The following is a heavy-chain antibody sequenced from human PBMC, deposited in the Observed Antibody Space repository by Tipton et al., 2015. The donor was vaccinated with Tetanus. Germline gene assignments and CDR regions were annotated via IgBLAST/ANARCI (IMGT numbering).Heavy chain of an antibody. J-gene: IGHJ3*02. V-gene: IGHV1-2*02. Sequence: QSGPEVKKPGASVKVSCKASGYTFTGYYMHWVRLAPGQGLEWVGWINPNSGGTNYVQKFQGRVTMTRDTSISTAYMELSRLRSDDTAVYYCATFSSRDAFDIWGQGTMVTVSS. D-gene: IGHD6-6*01. CDR2: INPNSGGT. CDR3: ATFSSRDAFDI. CDR1: GYTFTGYY.